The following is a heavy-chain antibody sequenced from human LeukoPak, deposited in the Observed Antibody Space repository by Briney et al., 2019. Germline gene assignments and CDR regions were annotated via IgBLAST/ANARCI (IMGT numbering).Heavy chain of an antibody. CDR3: ARGFNWNYCGLDY. CDR1: RFIFHTYS. J-gene: IGHJ4*02. CDR2: ISSDGSAI. D-gene: IGHD1-7*01. Sequence: PGGSLRLSCAASRFIFHTYSMNWVRQAPGKGLEWVSYISSDGSAIYYTDSVKGRFTISRDNAKNSVYLQMSSLRAEDTAVFCCARGFNWNYCGLDYWGQGTLVTVSS. V-gene: IGHV3-48*01.